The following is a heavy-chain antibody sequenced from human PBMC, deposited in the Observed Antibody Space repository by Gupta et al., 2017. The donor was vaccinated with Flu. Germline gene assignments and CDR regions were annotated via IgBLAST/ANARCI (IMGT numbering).Heavy chain of an antibody. Sequence: EVQLVQSGAEVKKPGESLKISCKGSGYSLTNFWIAWVRQMPGKGLEWMGITYPCDTETRYSPAFRGQVTISADKSLNSADLQWRKLRASDTAMYYCARPGMIASPAIFDAFNIWGQGTMVTVSS. J-gene: IGHJ3*02. CDR2: TYPCDTET. V-gene: IGHV5-51*03. CDR1: GYSLTNFW. D-gene: IGHD2-21*01. CDR3: ARPGMIASPAIFDAFNI.